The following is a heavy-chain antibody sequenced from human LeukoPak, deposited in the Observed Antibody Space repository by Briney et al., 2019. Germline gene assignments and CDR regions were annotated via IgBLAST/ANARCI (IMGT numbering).Heavy chain of an antibody. CDR3: AKQLVAAADWFDP. CDR1: GYTFTSYD. Sequence: ASVKVSCKASGYTFTSYDINWVRQATGQGLEWMGWMNPNSGNTGYAQKFQGRVTMTRNTSISTAYMELSSLRSEDTAVYYCAKQLVAAADWFDPWGQGTLVTVSS. CDR2: MNPNSGNT. V-gene: IGHV1-8*01. D-gene: IGHD2-2*01. J-gene: IGHJ5*02.